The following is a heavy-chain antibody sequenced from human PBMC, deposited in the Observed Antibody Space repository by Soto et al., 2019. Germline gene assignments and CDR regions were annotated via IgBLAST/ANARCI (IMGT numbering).Heavy chain of an antibody. J-gene: IGHJ4*02. V-gene: IGHV3-23*01. D-gene: IGHD4-17*01. Sequence: QTGGSLRLSCAASGFTFSSYAMTWVRQAPGKGLERVSGVSGTGGSAYYADSVKGRFTISRDKSTNTLYLHMNSLRAEDTAVYYCARGSAYSDYDLEYWGQGALVTVSS. CDR3: ARGSAYSDYDLEY. CDR1: GFTFSSYA. CDR2: VSGTGGSA.